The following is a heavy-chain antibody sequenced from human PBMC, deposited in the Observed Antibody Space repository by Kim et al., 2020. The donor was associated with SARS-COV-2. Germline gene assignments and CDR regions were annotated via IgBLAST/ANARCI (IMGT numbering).Heavy chain of an antibody. D-gene: IGHD3-10*01. J-gene: IGHJ5*02. Sequence: ASVKVSCKASGYTFTSYDINWVRQATGQGLEWMGWMNPNSGNTGYAQKFQGRVTMTRNTSISTAYMELSSLRSEDTAVYYCARERGQVRGDHWFDPWGQGTLVTVSS. CDR2: MNPNSGNT. V-gene: IGHV1-8*01. CDR3: ARERGQVRGDHWFDP. CDR1: GYTFTSYD.